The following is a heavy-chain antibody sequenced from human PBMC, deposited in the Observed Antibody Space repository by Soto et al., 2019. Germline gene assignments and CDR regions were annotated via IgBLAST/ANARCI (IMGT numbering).Heavy chain of an antibody. CDR1: GFSLSTSGVG. J-gene: IGHJ4*02. Sequence: SGPTLVNPTQTLTLTCTVSGFSLSTSGVGVGWIRQPPGKALEWLALIYWDDNKQYTSSLKTRLTITKDTSKNQVVLTVANMDPVDTATYYCAHLPNLDEVYFDYWGPGTLVTVSS. V-gene: IGHV2-5*02. CDR3: AHLPNLDEVYFDY. D-gene: IGHD7-27*01. CDR2: IYWDDNK.